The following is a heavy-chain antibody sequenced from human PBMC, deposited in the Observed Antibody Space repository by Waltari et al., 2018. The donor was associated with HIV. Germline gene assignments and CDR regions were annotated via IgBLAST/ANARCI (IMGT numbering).Heavy chain of an antibody. CDR3: ARVTTVTGDSYFYYGMDV. D-gene: IGHD4-17*01. CDR1: GYTFTGHP. V-gene: IGHV1-2*06. CDR2: INPNSGGT. J-gene: IGHJ6*02. Sequence: QVQLVQSGAEVRKPGASVKASCKASGYTFTGHPLHWVRQAPGQGLEWMGRINPNSGGTNYAQKFQARVTMTRDTSIGAAYMELSSLRPNDTAVYYCARVTTVTGDSYFYYGMDVWGQGTTVTVSS.